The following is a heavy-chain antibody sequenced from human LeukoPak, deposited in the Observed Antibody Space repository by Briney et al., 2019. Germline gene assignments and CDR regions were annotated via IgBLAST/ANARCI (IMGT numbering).Heavy chain of an antibody. Sequence: PSETLSLTCAVYGGSFSGYYWSWISHPPGKGLEWNGEINHSGSTNYNPSLKSRVPRSVDTSKNQFSLKLSSVTAADTAVYYCARAYYYGSGSYYYYWGQGTLVTVSS. J-gene: IGHJ4*02. CDR2: INHSGST. D-gene: IGHD3-10*01. V-gene: IGHV4-34*01. CDR1: GGSFSGYY. CDR3: ARAYYYGSGSYYYY.